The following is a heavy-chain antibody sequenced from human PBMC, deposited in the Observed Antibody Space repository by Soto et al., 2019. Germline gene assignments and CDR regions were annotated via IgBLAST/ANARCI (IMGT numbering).Heavy chain of an antibody. J-gene: IGHJ4*02. CDR1: GYTFTSYA. CDR2: INAVNGNT. V-gene: IGHV1-3*01. Sequence: GASVKVSCKASGYTFTSYAMHWVRQAPGQRLEWMGWINAVNGNTKYSQKFQGRVTFTRDTSARTADMELSSLTSEDTAVYYCAREGKYSGFDGDYWGRGTLVTVSS. D-gene: IGHD5-12*01. CDR3: AREGKYSGFDGDY.